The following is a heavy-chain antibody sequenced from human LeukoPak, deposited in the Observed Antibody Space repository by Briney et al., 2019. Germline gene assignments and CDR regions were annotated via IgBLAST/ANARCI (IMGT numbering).Heavy chain of an antibody. CDR1: GGSFSGYY. CDR3: ATTNVLLWFGELSKTAYFDY. J-gene: IGHJ4*02. CDR2: VNHSGST. V-gene: IGHV4-34*01. Sequence: PSETLSFTCAVYGGSFSGYYWNWIRQPPGKGLEWLGEVNHSGSTNYNPSLKSRVTISVDTSKNQFSLKLSSVTAADTAVYYCATTNVLLWFGELSKTAYFDYWGQGTLVTVSS. D-gene: IGHD3-10*01.